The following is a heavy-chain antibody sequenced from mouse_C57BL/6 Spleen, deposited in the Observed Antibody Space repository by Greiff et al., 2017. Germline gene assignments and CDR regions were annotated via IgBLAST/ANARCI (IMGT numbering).Heavy chain of an antibody. CDR1: GFTFSDYY. J-gene: IGHJ3*01. V-gene: IGHV5-16*01. Sequence: EVQLQESEGGLVQPGSSMKLSCTASGFTFSDYYMAWVRQVPEKGLEWVANINYDGSSTYYLDSLKSRFIISRDNAKNILYLQMSSLKSEDTATYYCARSDYDGGFAYWGQGTLVTVSA. CDR3: ARSDYDGGFAY. CDR2: INYDGSST. D-gene: IGHD2-4*01.